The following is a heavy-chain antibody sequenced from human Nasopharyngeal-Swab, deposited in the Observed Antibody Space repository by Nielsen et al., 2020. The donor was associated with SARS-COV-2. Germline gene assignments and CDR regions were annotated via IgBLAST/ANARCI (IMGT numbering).Heavy chain of an antibody. V-gene: IGHV3-21*01. D-gene: IGHD3-10*01. Sequence: VRQAPGKGLEWVSSISSSSSYIYYADSVKGRFTIPRDNAKNSLYLQMNSLRAEDTAVYYCARDRSTIWFGELPLDAFDIWGQGTMVTVSS. CDR2: ISSSSSYI. CDR3: ARDRSTIWFGELPLDAFDI. J-gene: IGHJ3*02.